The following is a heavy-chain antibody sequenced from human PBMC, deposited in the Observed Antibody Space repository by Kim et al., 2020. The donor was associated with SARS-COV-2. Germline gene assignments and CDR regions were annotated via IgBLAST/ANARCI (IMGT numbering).Heavy chain of an antibody. Sequence: YAQKLKGRVTMTTDTSTSTAYMELRSLRSDDTAVYYCAREHHVRSLLFDYWGQGTLVTVSS. D-gene: IGHD6-19*01. J-gene: IGHJ4*02. V-gene: IGHV1-18*01. CDR3: AREHHVRSLLFDY.